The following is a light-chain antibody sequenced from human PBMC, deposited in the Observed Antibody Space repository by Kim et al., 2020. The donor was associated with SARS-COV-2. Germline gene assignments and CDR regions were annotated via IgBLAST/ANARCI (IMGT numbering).Light chain of an antibody. CDR1: SSDVCDYDY. CDR3: CSYARGSAYV. CDR2: DVS. Sequence: GQSITFSGTGTSSDVCDYDYVSWYQQHTGKAPKLIISDVSNRPSGVSSRFSGSKSGNTASLTISGLQDEDEADYYCCSYARGSAYVFGTGTKVTVL. V-gene: IGLV2-14*03. J-gene: IGLJ1*01.